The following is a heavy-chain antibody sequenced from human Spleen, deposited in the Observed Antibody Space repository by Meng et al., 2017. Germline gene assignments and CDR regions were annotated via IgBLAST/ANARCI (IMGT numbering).Heavy chain of an antibody. CDR2: ISYSGST. CDR3: ARGRDGYNLVYFDY. D-gene: IGHD5-24*01. V-gene: IGHV4-59*08. J-gene: IGHJ4*02. CDR1: GGSISTYF. Sequence: SETLSLTCTVSGGSISTYFWSWIRQPPGKGLEWIGYISYSGSTNYNPSLKSRVTMSVDTSKNQFSLKLSSVTAADTAVYYCARGRDGYNLVYFDYWGQGTLVTVSS.